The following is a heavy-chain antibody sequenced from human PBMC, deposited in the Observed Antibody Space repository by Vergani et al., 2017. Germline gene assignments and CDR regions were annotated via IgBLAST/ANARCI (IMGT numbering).Heavy chain of an antibody. Sequence: EVHLLESGGGLVQSGGSLRLSCAASGFTFSNSAVSWVRQAPGRGLAWVSSISGPGLSTYYADSVKGRFSISRDNSKNTVFLQMHSLRAEDTAIYYCAKYLRDSTDGLPDSWGPGTLVIVSS. CDR3: AKYLRDSTDGLPDS. J-gene: IGHJ4*02. D-gene: IGHD2-21*02. CDR1: GFTFSNSA. CDR2: ISGPGLST. V-gene: IGHV3-23*01.